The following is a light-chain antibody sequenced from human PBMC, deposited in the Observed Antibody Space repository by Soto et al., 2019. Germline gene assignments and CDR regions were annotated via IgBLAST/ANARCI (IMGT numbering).Light chain of an antibody. J-gene: IGLJ1*01. Sequence: QSVLTQPASVSGSPGQSITISCTGTSSDVGCYNYVSWYQQHPGKAPKVMIYEVSNRPSGVSYRFSASKSGNTASLTISGLQTEEEADYYCCSYTSSSTLFVFGTGTKLTVL. CDR1: SSDVGCYNY. CDR2: EVS. CDR3: CSYTSSSTLFV. V-gene: IGLV2-14*01.